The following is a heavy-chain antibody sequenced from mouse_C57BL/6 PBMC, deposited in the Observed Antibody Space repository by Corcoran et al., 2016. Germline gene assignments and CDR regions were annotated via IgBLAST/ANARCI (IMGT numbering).Heavy chain of an antibody. CDR3: AREFPYYYGSSYAMDY. J-gene: IGHJ4*01. Sequence: DVQLQESGPGLVKPSQSLSLTCSVTGYYITSGYYWNWIRQFPGNKLEWMGYISYDGSNNYNPSLKNRISITRDTSKNQFFLKLNSVTTEDTATYYCAREFPYYYGSSYAMDYWGQGTSVTVSS. V-gene: IGHV3-6*01. D-gene: IGHD1-1*01. CDR2: ISYDGSN. CDR1: GYYITSGYY.